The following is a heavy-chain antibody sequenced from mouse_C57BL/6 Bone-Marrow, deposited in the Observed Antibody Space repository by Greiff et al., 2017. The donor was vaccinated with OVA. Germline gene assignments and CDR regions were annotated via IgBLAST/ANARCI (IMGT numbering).Heavy chain of an antibody. D-gene: IGHD1-1*01. J-gene: IGHJ2*01. CDR1: GYTFTSYW. CDR2: IHPNSGST. CDR3: ARRRSTVVAPYYFDY. Sequence: VQLQQPGAELVKPGASVKLSCKASGYTFTSYWMHWVKQRPGQGLEWIGMIHPNSGSTNYNEKFKSKATLTVDKSSSTAYMQLSSLTSEDSAVYYCARRRSTVVAPYYFDYWGQGTTLTVSS. V-gene: IGHV1-64*01.